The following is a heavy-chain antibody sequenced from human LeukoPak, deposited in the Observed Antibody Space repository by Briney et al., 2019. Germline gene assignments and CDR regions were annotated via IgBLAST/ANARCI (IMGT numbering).Heavy chain of an antibody. D-gene: IGHD2-2*01. CDR2: INPNSGGT. Sequence: GASVKVSCKASGYTFTGYYMHWVRQAPGQELEWMGWINPNSGGTNYAQKFQGRVTMTRDTSISTAYMELSRLRSDDTAVYYCARKKVVPAANYYYYGMDVWGQGTTVTVSS. CDR1: GYTFTGYY. CDR3: ARKKVVPAANYYYYGMDV. J-gene: IGHJ6*02. V-gene: IGHV1-2*02.